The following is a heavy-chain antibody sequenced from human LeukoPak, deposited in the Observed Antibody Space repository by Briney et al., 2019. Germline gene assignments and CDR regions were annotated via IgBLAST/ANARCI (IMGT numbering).Heavy chain of an antibody. V-gene: IGHV3-7*01. CDR2: IKEDRTAD. J-gene: IGHJ4*02. D-gene: IGHD4-23*01. CDR1: GFSVRDFW. CDR3: VRGGWELDY. Sequence: GGSLRLSCAASGFSVRDFWMAWVRQAPRKGLEWVAHIKEDRTADYYVDSVKGRFTISKDDGKNSLHLQMNSLRVEDTAVYYCVRGGWELDYWGQGTLVTVSS.